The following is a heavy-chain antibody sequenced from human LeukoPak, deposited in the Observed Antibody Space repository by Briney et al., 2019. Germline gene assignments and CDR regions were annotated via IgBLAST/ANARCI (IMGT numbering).Heavy chain of an antibody. J-gene: IGHJ2*01. Sequence: GGSLRLSCAASGFTFSSYSMNWVRQAPGKGLEWFSSISSSSSYIYYVDSVKGRFTISRDNAKNSLYLQMNSLRAEGTAGYYFAGEARDWEFDLWGRGTLVTVSS. V-gene: IGHV3-21*01. CDR1: GFTFSSYS. CDR2: ISSSSSYI. CDR3: AGEARDWEFDL.